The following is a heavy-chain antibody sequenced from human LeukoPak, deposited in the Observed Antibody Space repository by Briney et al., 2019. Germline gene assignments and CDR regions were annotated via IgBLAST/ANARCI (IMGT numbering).Heavy chain of an antibody. CDR2: ISHTGIT. J-gene: IGHJ3*01. CDR3: ARECSSNRAFDF. CDR1: GGSISSYY. D-gene: IGHD2-15*01. V-gene: IGHV4-59*01. Sequence: SETLSLTCTVSGGSISSYYWSWIRQPPGKGLEWIGYISHTGITKYNPSLKSRVTIAVDTSTNQFYVKLSSVTAADTAVYYCARECSSNRAFDFWGQGTMVTVSS.